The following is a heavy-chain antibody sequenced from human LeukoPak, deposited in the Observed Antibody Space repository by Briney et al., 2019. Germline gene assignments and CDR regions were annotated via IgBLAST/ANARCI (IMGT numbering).Heavy chain of an antibody. CDR3: ARDKGIAEDYYYYMDV. CDR1: GGTFSSYA. Sequence: SVKVSCKASGGTFSSYAISWVRQAPGQGLEWMGGIIPIFGTANYAQKFQGRVTITTDESTSTAYMELSSLRSEDTAMYYCARDKGIAEDYYYYMDVWGKGTTVTVSS. CDR2: IIPIFGTA. V-gene: IGHV1-69*05. D-gene: IGHD6-13*01. J-gene: IGHJ6*03.